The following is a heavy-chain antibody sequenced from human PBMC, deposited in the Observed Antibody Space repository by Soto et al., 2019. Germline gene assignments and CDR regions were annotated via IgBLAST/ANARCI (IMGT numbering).Heavy chain of an antibody. D-gene: IGHD3-9*01. CDR2: IYPGDSDT. CDR3: AVFYLSGPNYYYGMVV. J-gene: IGHJ6*02. CDR1: GYSFTSYW. V-gene: IGHV5-51*01. Sequence: GESLKISCKGSGYSFTSYWIGWVRQMPGKGLEWMGIIYPGDSDTRYSPSFQGQVTISADKSISTAYLQWSSLKASDTAMYYCAVFYLSGPNYYYGMVVWGQGTTVTVSS.